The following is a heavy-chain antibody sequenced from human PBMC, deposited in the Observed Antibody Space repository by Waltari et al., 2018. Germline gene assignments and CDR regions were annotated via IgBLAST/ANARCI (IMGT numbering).Heavy chain of an antibody. Sequence: QVQLVQSGAEVKKPGASVKVSCKASGYTFTSYYMHWVRQAPGQGLEWMGIINPSGGSTSYAQKFQGRVTMTMDTSTSTVYMELSSLRSEDTAVYYCARDHLGWGRWFDPWGQGTLVTVSS. J-gene: IGHJ5*02. CDR2: INPSGGST. V-gene: IGHV1-46*01. CDR1: GYTFTSYY. D-gene: IGHD2-15*01. CDR3: ARDHLGWGRWFDP.